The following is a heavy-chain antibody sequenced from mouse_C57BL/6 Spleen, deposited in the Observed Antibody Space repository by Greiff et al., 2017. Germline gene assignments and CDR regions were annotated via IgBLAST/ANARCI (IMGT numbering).Heavy chain of an antibody. Sequence: EVHLVESGPGLVKPSQSLSLTCSVTGYSITSGYYWNWIRQFPGNKLEWMGYISYDGSNNYNPSLKNRISITRDTSKNQFSLKLNSVTTEDTATYYCAREATVGVYFDYWGQGTTLTVSS. D-gene: IGHD1-1*01. CDR3: AREATVGVYFDY. CDR1: GYSITSGYY. V-gene: IGHV3-6*01. CDR2: ISYDGSN. J-gene: IGHJ2*01.